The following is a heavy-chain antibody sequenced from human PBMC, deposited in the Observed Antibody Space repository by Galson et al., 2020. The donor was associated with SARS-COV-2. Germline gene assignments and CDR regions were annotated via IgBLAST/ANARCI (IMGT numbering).Heavy chain of an antibody. CDR2: INAGNGNT. V-gene: IGHV1-3*01. D-gene: IGHD2-2*01. J-gene: IGHJ3*02. CDR3: ARVYFSSTRCPGYDALNI. Sequence: ASVKVSCKASGYTFTSYAMHWVRQDPGQRREWMGWINAGNGNTKYSQKFQGRVTITRDTSASTAYMELSSLRSEDTAGYYCARVYFSSTRCPGYDALNIWGQGTRVTVSS. CDR1: GYTFTSYA.